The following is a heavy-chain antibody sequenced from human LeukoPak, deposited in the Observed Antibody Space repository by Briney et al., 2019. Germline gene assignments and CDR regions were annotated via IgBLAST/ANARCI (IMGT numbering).Heavy chain of an antibody. CDR3: ARGGAGWSGYYLGYYYYMDV. V-gene: IGHV4-34*01. CDR1: GGSFSGYY. CDR2: INHSGST. Sequence: SETLSLTCAVYGGSFSGYYWSWIRQPPGKGLEWIGEINHSGSTNYNPPLKSRVTISVDTSKNQFSLKLSSVTAADTAVYYCARGGAGWSGYYLGYYYYMDVWGKGTTVTVSS. J-gene: IGHJ6*03. D-gene: IGHD3-3*01.